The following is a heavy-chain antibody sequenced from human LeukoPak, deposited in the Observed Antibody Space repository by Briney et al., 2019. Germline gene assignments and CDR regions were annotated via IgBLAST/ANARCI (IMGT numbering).Heavy chain of an antibody. CDR3: ACSRYYYDSSGYYDWFDP. Sequence: SETLSLTCTVSGGSISRYYWNWIRQPPGKGLEWIGYIYYSGSTNYNPSLKSRVTISVDTSKNQFSLKLSSVTAADTAVYYCACSRYYYDSSGYYDWFDPWGQGTLVTVSS. D-gene: IGHD3-22*01. J-gene: IGHJ5*02. CDR2: IYYSGST. V-gene: IGHV4-59*08. CDR1: GGSISRYY.